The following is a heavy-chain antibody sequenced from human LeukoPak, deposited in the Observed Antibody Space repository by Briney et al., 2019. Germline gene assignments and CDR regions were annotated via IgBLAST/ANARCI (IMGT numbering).Heavy chain of an antibody. V-gene: IGHV4-59*11. CDR3: AGAPPRGYSYGNFDY. D-gene: IGHD5-18*01. CDR1: GGSISSHY. Sequence: TSETLSLTCTVSGGSISSHYWSWIRQPPGKGLEWIGYIYYSGSTNYNPSLKSRVTISVETSKNQFSLKLSSVTAADTAVYYCAGAPPRGYSYGNFDYWGQGTLVTVSS. CDR2: IYYSGST. J-gene: IGHJ4*02.